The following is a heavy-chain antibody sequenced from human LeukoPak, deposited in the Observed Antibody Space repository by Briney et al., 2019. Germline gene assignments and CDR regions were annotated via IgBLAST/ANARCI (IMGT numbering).Heavy chain of an antibody. V-gene: IGHV3-49*03. D-gene: IGHD4-17*01. CDR3: TRDLDGDYYYYYYMDV. CDR1: GFTFGDYA. CDR2: IRSKAYGGTT. J-gene: IGHJ6*03. Sequence: GGSLRLSCTASGFTFGDYAMSWFRQAPGKGLEWVGFIRSKAYGGTTEYAASVKGRFTISRDDSKSIAYLQMNSLKTEDTAVYYCTRDLDGDYYYYYYMDVWGKGTTVTVSS.